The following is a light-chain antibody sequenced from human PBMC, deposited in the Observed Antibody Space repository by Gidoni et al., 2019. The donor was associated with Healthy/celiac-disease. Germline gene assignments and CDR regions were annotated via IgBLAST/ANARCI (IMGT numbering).Light chain of an antibody. CDR2: GAS. CDR3: QQYGSSPLT. J-gene: IGKJ4*01. V-gene: IGKV3-20*01. CDR1: QSVSSSY. Sequence: EIVLTQSPGTLSLSPGERATLSCRASQSVSSSYLAWYQQKPGQAPRLRIYGASSRATGIPDRFSGSGSGTDFTLTISRLEPEDFAVYYCQQYGSSPLTFXGXTKVEIK.